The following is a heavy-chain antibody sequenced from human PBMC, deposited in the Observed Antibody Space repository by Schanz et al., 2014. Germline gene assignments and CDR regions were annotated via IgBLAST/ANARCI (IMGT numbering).Heavy chain of an antibody. V-gene: IGHV3-72*01. J-gene: IGHJ6*02. CDR3: TRVTRSRGGHGLDV. D-gene: IGHD3-16*01. Sequence: EVQLVESGGGLVQPGGSLRLSCAASGFSFSRYSMNWVRQAPGKGLEWVGRTRNRANNYFTEYAASVKGRFTISRDDSKNALYLQMSSLKSEDTALEYCTRVTRSRGGHGLDVWGQGTTVTVSS. CDR2: TRNRANNYFT. CDR1: GFSFSRYS.